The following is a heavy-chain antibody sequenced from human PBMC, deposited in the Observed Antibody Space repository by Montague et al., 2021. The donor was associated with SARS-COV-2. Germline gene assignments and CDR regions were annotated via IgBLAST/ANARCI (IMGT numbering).Heavy chain of an antibody. CDR3: ARHERQWLRLYPYYFDY. CDR2: IYYSEST. J-gene: IGHJ4*02. D-gene: IGHD5-12*01. Sequence: SETLSLTCTVSGGSISSSSYYWGWIRQPPGKGLEWIGSIYYSESTYYNPSLKSRVTISVDTSKNQFSLKLSSVTAADTAVHYCARHERQWLRLYPYYFDYWGQGTLVTVSS. V-gene: IGHV4-39*01. CDR1: GGSISSSSYY.